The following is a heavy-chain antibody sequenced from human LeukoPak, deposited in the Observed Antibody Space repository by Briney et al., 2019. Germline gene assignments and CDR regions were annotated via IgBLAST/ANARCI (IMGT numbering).Heavy chain of an antibody. CDR2: IYYSGST. D-gene: IGHD5-18*01. J-gene: IGHJ4*02. Sequence: SETLSLTCTVSGGSISSSSYYWGWIRQPPGKGLEWIGSIYYSGSTYYNPSLKSRVTISVDTSKNQFSLKLSSVTAADTAVYYCAREVEKSVDTAMVEGYWGQGTLVTVSS. CDR1: GGSISSSSYY. V-gene: IGHV4-39*07. CDR3: AREVEKSVDTAMVEGY.